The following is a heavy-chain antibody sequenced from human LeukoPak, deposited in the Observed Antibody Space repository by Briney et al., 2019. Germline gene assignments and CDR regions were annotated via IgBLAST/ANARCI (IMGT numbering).Heavy chain of an antibody. D-gene: IGHD4-17*01. J-gene: IGHJ4*02. CDR2: IGTAGDT. CDR1: GFTFSSYD. Sequence: GGSLRLSCAASGFTFSSYDMHWVRQATGKGLEWVSAIGTAGDTYYPGSVKGRFTISRENAKNSLYLQMNSLRAGDTAVYYCAKDASAVTTSYFDYWGQGTLVTVSS. CDR3: AKDASAVTTSYFDY. V-gene: IGHV3-13*01.